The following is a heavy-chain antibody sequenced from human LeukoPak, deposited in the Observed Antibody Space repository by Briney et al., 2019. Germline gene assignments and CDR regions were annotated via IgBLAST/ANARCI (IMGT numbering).Heavy chain of an antibody. CDR2: ISGSGGST. D-gene: IGHD2-15*01. V-gene: IGHV3-23*01. Sequence: GGSLRLSCAVSGFTVSSNHMSWVRQAQGKWLQWVSAISGSGGSTYYADSVKGRFTISRDNSKNTLYLQMNSLRAEDTAVYYCAKPGYRSGGSCPYYFDYWGQGTLVTVSS. CDR3: AKPGYRSGGSCPYYFDY. CDR1: GFTVSSNH. J-gene: IGHJ4*02.